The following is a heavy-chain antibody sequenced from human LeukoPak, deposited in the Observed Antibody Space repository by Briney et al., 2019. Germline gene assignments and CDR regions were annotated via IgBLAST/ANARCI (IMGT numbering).Heavy chain of an antibody. CDR1: GFTFSSYA. D-gene: IGHD3-3*01. CDR2: ISGSGNT. Sequence: PGGSLRLSCAASGFTFSSYAMSWVRQAPGKGLEWVSAISGSGNTYYVDSVKGRFTISRDNSKNTLYVQMNSLRAEDTAIYYCAKGARTIEYAFDIWGQGTMVTVSS. V-gene: IGHV3-23*01. CDR3: AKGARTIEYAFDI. J-gene: IGHJ3*02.